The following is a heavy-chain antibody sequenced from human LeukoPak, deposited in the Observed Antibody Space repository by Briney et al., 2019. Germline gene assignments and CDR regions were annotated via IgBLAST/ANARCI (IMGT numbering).Heavy chain of an antibody. CDR3: ARGYCSSTSCYYYYYMDV. CDR1: GGSIGSSSYY. V-gene: IGHV4-39*07. CDR2: IYYSGST. D-gene: IGHD2-2*01. J-gene: IGHJ6*03. Sequence: SETLSLTCTVSGGSIGSSSYYWGWIRQPPGKGLEWIGSIYYSGSTYYNPSLKSRVTISVDTSKNQFFLKLSSVTAADTAVYYCARGYCSSTSCYYYYYMDVWGKGTTVTISS.